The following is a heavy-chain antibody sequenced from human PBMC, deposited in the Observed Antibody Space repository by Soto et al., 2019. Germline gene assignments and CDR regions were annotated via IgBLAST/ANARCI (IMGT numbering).Heavy chain of an antibody. V-gene: IGHV3-64*04. D-gene: IGHD3-22*01. CDR2: ISSNGGST. Sequence: GGSLRLSCSASGFTFSSYAMHWVRQAPGKGLEYVSAISSNGGSTYYADSVKGRFTISRDNSKNTLYLQMNSLRAEDTAVYFCTRMGDSSRSSGGFDPWGQAPLVTLFS. J-gene: IGHJ5*02. CDR3: TRMGDSSRSSGGFDP. CDR1: GFTFSSYA.